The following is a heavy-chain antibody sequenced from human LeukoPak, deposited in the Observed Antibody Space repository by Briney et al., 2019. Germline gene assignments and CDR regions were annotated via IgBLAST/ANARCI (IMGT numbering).Heavy chain of an antibody. CDR2: ITTSSSTI. Sequence: GGSLRLSCAPSGFTFSSYSMKWVRQAPGKGLQWVSDITTSSSTIYYVDSVKGRFTISRDNAKNSLYVQMNSLRAEDTAVYYCARSRLTAAGVEFDYWGQGTLVTVSS. D-gene: IGHD6-13*01. J-gene: IGHJ4*02. CDR1: GFTFSSYS. V-gene: IGHV3-48*04. CDR3: ARSRLTAAGVEFDY.